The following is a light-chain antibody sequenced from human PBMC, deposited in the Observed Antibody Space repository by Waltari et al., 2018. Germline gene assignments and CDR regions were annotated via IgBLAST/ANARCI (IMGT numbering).Light chain of an antibody. V-gene: IGLV3-21*04. CDR3: QVWDANTDPGV. J-gene: IGLJ1*01. Sequence: SYVLTQPPSVSVAPGKTASITCGGNNIESKSVHLYQQKPGQAPILVISYDSDRPSGIPERFAGFNSGNTATLTSSRVEAGDEADYYCQVWDANTDPGVFGTGTEVTVL. CDR2: YDS. CDR1: NIESKS.